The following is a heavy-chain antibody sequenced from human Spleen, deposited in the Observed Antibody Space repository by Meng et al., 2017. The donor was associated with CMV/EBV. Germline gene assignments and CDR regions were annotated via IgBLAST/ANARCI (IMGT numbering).Heavy chain of an antibody. D-gene: IGHD3/OR15-3a*01. J-gene: IGHJ4*02. Sequence: ASVKVSCKASGYLFTGYQIHWVRQAPGQRLEWMGWINPNSGGPIYAPKFQGRLTVTRDTSINTAYMELSRLTSDDTAVYYCTRDRHMIFGVVITWDYFDYWGQGTLVTVSS. CDR2: INPNSGGP. CDR1: GYLFTGYQ. V-gene: IGHV1-2*02. CDR3: TRDRHMIFGVVITWDYFDY.